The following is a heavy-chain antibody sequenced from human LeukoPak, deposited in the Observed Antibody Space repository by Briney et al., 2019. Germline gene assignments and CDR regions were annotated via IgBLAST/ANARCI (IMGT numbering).Heavy chain of an antibody. CDR2: IIPIFGTA. CDR3: AREALGVVAATPGWFDP. Sequence: ASVKASCKASGGTFSSYAISWVRQAPGQGLEWMGGIIPIFGTANYAQKFQGRVTMTRNTSISTAYMELSSLRSEDTAVYYCAREALGVVAATPGWFDPWGQGTLVTVSS. J-gene: IGHJ5*02. CDR1: GGTFSSYA. V-gene: IGHV1-69*05. D-gene: IGHD2-15*01.